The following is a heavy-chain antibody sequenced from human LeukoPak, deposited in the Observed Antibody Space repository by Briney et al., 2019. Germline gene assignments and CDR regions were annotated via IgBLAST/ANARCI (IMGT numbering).Heavy chain of an antibody. D-gene: IGHD6-13*01. CDR3: ANLWAPLVLRVGAFDI. CDR2: MNPNSGNT. CDR1: GYTFTSYD. Sequence: ASAKVSGKASGYTFTSYDINWVRQATGQGLEWMGWMNPNSGNTGYAQKFQGRVTMTRNTSISTAYMELSSLRSEDTAVYYCANLWAPLVLRVGAFDIWGQGTMVTVSS. J-gene: IGHJ3*02. V-gene: IGHV1-8*01.